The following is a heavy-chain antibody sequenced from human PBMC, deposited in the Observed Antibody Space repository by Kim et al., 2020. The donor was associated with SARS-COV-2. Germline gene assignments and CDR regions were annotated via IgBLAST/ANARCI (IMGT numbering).Heavy chain of an antibody. D-gene: IGHD3-22*01. J-gene: IGHJ6*02. Sequence: GGSLRLSCAASGFTFSDHYMDWVRQAPGKGLEWVGRTRNKANSYTTEYAASVKGRFTISRDDSKNSLYLQMNSLKTEDTAVYYCARGGYDSSGHQNFYYYYGMDVWGQGTTVTVSS. CDR2: TRNKANSYTT. V-gene: IGHV3-72*01. CDR3: ARGGYDSSGHQNFYYYYGMDV. CDR1: GFTFSDHY.